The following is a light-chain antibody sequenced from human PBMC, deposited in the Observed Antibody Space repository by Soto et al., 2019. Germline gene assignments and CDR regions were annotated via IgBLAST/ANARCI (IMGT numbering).Light chain of an antibody. CDR2: EVS. J-gene: IGLJ1*01. Sequence: QSVLNKPPSVSWSPGQSFSSSFTETSSDLASYNRVCWYQRPPGTGPKLVIYEVSNRPSGIPDRFSGSKSGNKASLTISGLQAEDGAEYYCSLYTTASTYVLGTGTKVTVL. CDR3: SLYTTASTYV. V-gene: IGLV2-18*01. CDR1: SSDLASYNR.